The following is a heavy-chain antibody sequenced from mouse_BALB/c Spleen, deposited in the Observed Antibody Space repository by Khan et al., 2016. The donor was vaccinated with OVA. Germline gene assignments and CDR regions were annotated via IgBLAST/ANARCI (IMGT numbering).Heavy chain of an antibody. D-gene: IGHD1-1*01. Sequence: EVQLVESGGGLVQPGGSRKLSCAASGFTFSSFGMHWVRQAPEKGLEWVAYISGDSNTIYYTDTVKGRFTISRDNPKNTLFLQMTSLTSEDTAMYYCARSYFYGYYFDQWGQGTTLTVSS. CDR2: ISGDSNTI. V-gene: IGHV5-17*02. CDR1: GFTFSSFG. J-gene: IGHJ2*01. CDR3: ARSYFYGYYFDQ.